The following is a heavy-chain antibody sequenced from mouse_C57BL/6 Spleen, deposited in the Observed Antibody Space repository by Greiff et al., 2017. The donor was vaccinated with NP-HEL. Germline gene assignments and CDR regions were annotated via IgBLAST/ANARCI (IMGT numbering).Heavy chain of an antibody. CDR2: IYPRDGST. D-gene: IGHD2-1*01. CDR1: GYTFTSYD. J-gene: IGHJ4*01. CDR3: ARELYGNGGGYAMDY. Sequence: VQLKQSGPELVKPGASVKLSCKASGYTFTSYDINWVKQRPGQGLEWIGWIYPRDGSTKYNEKFKGKATLTVDTSSSTAYMELHSLTSEDSAVYFCARELYGNGGGYAMDYWGQGTSVTVSS. V-gene: IGHV1-85*01.